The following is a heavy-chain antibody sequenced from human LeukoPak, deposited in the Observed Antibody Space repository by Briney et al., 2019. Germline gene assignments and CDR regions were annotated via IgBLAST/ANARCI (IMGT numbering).Heavy chain of an antibody. Sequence: PGGSLRLSCAVSGFIFSINDMHWVRQAPGKGLEGVASIQYDGTNKYYADSVRGRFTISRDNSKNTLYLQMNSLRAEDTAVYYCAKIRITMIVVVMAFDIWGQGTMVTVSS. J-gene: IGHJ3*02. D-gene: IGHD3-22*01. CDR3: AKIRITMIVVVMAFDI. CDR2: IQYDGTNK. V-gene: IGHV3-30*02. CDR1: GFIFSIND.